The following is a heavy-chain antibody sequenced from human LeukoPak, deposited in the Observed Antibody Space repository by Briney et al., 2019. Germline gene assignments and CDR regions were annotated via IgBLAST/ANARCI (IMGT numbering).Heavy chain of an antibody. CDR1: GYTFTSYA. J-gene: IGHJ4*02. Sequence: ASVKVSCKASGYTFTSYAMNWVRQAPGQGLEWMGWINTNTGNPTYAQGFTGRFVFSLDTSVSTAYLQISSLKAEDTAVYYCARDQIGGYSYGFDYWGQGTLVTVSS. CDR3: ARDQIGGYSYGFDY. CDR2: INTNTGNP. D-gene: IGHD5-18*01. V-gene: IGHV7-4-1*02.